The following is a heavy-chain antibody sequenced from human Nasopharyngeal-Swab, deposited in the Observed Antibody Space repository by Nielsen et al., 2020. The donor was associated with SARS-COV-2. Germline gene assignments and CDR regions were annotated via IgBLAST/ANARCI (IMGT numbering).Heavy chain of an antibody. D-gene: IGHD3-9*01. V-gene: IGHV1-69*13. Sequence: SVKVSCKASGGTFSSYAISWVRQAPGQGLEWMGGIIPIFGTANYAQKFQGRVTITADESTSTAYMELSSLRSEDTAVYNWARDRYYFLTGYYPPPYYGMDVWGQGTTVTVSS. CDR2: IIPIFGTA. CDR1: GGTFSSYA. CDR3: ARDRYYFLTGYYPPPYYGMDV. J-gene: IGHJ6*02.